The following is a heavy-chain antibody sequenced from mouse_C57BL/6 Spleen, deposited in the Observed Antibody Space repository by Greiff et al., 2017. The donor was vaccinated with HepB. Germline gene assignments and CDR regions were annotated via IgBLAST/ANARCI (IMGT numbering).Heavy chain of an antibody. D-gene: IGHD2-3*01. CDR2: IDPSDSYT. Sequence: QVQLKQPGAELVKPGASVKLSCKASGYTFTSYWMQWVKQRPGQGLEWIGEIDPSDSYTNYNQKFKGKATLTVDTSSSTAYMQLSSLTSEDSAVYYCARGSDGYYGWGQGTTLTVSS. V-gene: IGHV1-50*01. CDR1: GYTFTSYW. J-gene: IGHJ2*01. CDR3: ARGSDGYYG.